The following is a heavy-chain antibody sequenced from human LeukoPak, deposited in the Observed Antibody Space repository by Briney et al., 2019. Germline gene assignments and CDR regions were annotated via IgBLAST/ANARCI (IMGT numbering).Heavy chain of an antibody. J-gene: IGHJ4*02. D-gene: IGHD3-10*01. CDR2: IYYSGST. V-gene: IGHV4-59*01. CDR3: AREQGYNYGSYFDY. Sequence: SETLSLTCTVSGGSISSYYWSWIRQPPGKGLEWIGYIYYSGSTNYNPSLKSRVTISVDTSKNQFSLKLSSVTAADTAVCYCAREQGYNYGSYFDYWGQGTLVTVSS. CDR1: GGSISSYY.